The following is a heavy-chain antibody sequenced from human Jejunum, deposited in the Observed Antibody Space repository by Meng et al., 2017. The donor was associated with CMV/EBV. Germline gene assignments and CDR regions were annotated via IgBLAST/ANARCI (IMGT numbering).Heavy chain of an antibody. CDR1: GFTFSTYN. CDR3: AGVGLGCSGGSCYLY. Sequence: GFTFSTYNMPWVRQAAGKGLEWVSSISSSSTDIYYADSLKGRFTIFRDNAKNSLYLQMNSLRAEDTAVYYCAGVGLGCSGGSCYLYWGQGTLVTVSS. J-gene: IGHJ4*02. V-gene: IGHV3-21*01. D-gene: IGHD2-15*01. CDR2: ISSSSTDI.